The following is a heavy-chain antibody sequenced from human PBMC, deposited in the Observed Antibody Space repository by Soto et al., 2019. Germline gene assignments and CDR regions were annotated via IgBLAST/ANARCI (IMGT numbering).Heavy chain of an antibody. V-gene: IGHV3-30*04. Sequence: LSLTCAASGFTFSSYAMHWVRRAPGKGLEWVAVISYDGSNKYYADSVKGRFTISRDNSKNTLYLQMNSPRAEDTAVYYCARDTGGWSSSWYYYYGMDVWGQGTTVTVSS. D-gene: IGHD6-13*01. CDR2: ISYDGSNK. J-gene: IGHJ6*02. CDR1: GFTFSSYA. CDR3: ARDTGGWSSSWYYYYGMDV.